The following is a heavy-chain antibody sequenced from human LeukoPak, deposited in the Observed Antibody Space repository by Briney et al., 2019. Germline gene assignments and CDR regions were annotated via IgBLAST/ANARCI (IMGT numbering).Heavy chain of an antibody. J-gene: IGHJ4*02. CDR2: IYYSGST. Sequence: SETLSLTCTVSGGSISSYYGTWIRQPPGRGLEWIGYIYYSGSTNYKPSLKSRVTISVDTSKNQFSLKLSSVTAADTAVYYCARDGQWLRFDYWGQGTLVTVSS. V-gene: IGHV4-59*01. D-gene: IGHD6-19*01. CDR1: GGSISSYY. CDR3: ARDGQWLRFDY.